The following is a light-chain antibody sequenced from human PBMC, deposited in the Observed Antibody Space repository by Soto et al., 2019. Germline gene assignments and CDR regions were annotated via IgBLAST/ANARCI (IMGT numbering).Light chain of an antibody. Sequence: QSVLTQPPSVSGPPAQSLTISCTGTNSDVGGYNYVSWYQQHSGKAPRLMIYDVSKRPSEVPDRFSGSKSGNTASLTISGLQAEDEADYYCCSYAGSYTYVFGTGTKVTVL. CDR2: DVS. CDR1: NSDVGGYNY. J-gene: IGLJ1*01. CDR3: CSYAGSYTYV. V-gene: IGLV2-11*01.